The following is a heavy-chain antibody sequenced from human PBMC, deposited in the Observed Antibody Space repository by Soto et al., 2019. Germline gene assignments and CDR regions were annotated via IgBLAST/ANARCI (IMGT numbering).Heavy chain of an antibody. Sequence: NPSETLSGTCTVSGGSLRSDSFYWSWIRQPPGKGLEWIAFIYHSGSTNYNPSLNSRVTISVDTSKNRFSLKLTSVTAADTAIYYCARARYDNSGYYAENNTDYWGPGTLVTVSS. CDR3: ARARYDNSGYYAENNTDY. CDR2: IYHSGST. V-gene: IGHV4-61*01. CDR1: GGSLRSDSFY. J-gene: IGHJ4*02. D-gene: IGHD3-22*01.